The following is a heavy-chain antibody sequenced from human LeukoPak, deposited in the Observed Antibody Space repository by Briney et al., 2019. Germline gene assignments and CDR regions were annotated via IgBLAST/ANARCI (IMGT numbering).Heavy chain of an antibody. CDR1: GFTFSSYA. CDR2: ISGSGGST. D-gene: IGHD3-22*01. CDR3: AKGSSGYFADL. J-gene: IGHJ5*02. V-gene: IGHV3-23*01. Sequence: GGSLRLSCAASGFTFSSYAMSWVRQAPGKGLEWVSAISGSGGSTYYADSVKGRFTISRDNSKNTLFLQMNSLRAEDTALYYCAKGSSGYFADLWGQGTLATVSS.